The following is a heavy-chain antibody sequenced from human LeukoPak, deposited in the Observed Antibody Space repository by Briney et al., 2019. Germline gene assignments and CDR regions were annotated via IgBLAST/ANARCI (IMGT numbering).Heavy chain of an antibody. D-gene: IGHD6-13*01. Sequence: SETLSLTCTVSGGSISSYYWSWIRQPAGKGLEWIGRIYTSGSTNYNPSLKSRVTISVDTSKNQFSLKLSSVTAADTAVYYCAILRAIAAASFGFDPWGQGTLVTVSS. J-gene: IGHJ5*02. V-gene: IGHV4-4*07. CDR1: GGSISSYY. CDR3: AILRAIAAASFGFDP. CDR2: IYTSGST.